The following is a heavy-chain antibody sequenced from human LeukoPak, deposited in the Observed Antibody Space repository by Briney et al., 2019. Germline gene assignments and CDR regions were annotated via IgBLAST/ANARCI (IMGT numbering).Heavy chain of an antibody. V-gene: IGHV3-11*03. Sequence: GGSLRLPCVASGFSFNNYAMNWVRQAPGKGLEWISYISNTGSYTNYADSVRGRFTISRDDAENSLFLQMDSLRAEDTAVYYCARAVGRGPGGHFDYWGQGTLVTVSS. CDR3: ARAVGRGPGGHFDY. CDR1: GFSFNNYA. D-gene: IGHD4-23*01. J-gene: IGHJ4*02. CDR2: ISNTGSYT.